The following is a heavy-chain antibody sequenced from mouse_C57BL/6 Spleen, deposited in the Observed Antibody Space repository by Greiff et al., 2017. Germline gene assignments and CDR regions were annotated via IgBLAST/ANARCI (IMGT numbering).Heavy chain of an antibody. J-gene: IGHJ2*01. Sequence: QVQLQQPGAELVKPGASVKLTCKASGYTFTSYWMQWVKQRPGQGLEWIGEIDPSDSYTNYNQKFKGKATLTVDTSSSTAYMQLSSLTSEDSAVYYCARSTGPLYSFDYWGQGTTLTVSS. D-gene: IGHD4-1*01. CDR1: GYTFTSYW. V-gene: IGHV1-50*01. CDR2: IDPSDSYT. CDR3: ARSTGPLYSFDY.